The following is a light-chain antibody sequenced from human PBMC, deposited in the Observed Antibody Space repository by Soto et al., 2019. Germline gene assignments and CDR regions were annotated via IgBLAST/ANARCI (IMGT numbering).Light chain of an antibody. CDR1: SSDVGGYNY. CDR2: DVS. J-gene: IGLJ1*01. CDR3: SSYTSSSTG. Sequence: QSALTQPASVSGSPGQSITISCTGTSSDVGGYNYVSWYQQHPGKAPKLMIYDVSNRPSGVSNRFSGSKSGNTASLTISGLQAEDEDDYYCSSYTSSSTGFGTGTKVTVL. V-gene: IGLV2-14*01.